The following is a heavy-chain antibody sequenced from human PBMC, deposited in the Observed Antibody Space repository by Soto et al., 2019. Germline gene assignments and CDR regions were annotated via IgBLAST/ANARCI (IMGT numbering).Heavy chain of an antibody. V-gene: IGHV4-34*01. CDR1: GGSFSGYY. D-gene: IGHD3-16*02. CDR2: INHSGST. CDR3: ARGMITFGGVIVDNWFDP. Sequence: SETLSLTCAVYGGSFSGYYWSWIRQPPGKGLEWIGEINHSGSTNYNPSLKSRVTISVDTSKNQFSLKLSSVTAADTAVYYCARGMITFGGVIVDNWFDPWGQGTLVTVSS. J-gene: IGHJ5*02.